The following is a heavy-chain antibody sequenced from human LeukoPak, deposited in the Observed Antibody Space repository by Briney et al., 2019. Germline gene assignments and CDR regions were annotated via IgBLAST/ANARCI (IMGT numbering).Heavy chain of an antibody. V-gene: IGHV4-30-4*01. D-gene: IGHD3-22*01. J-gene: IGHJ4*02. Sequence: SETLSLTCAVYGGSFSGYYWSWIRQPPGKGLEWIGYIYYSGSTYYNPSLKSRVTISVDTSKNQFSLKLSSVTAADTAVYYCARADYYDSSGSGYWGQGTLVTVSS. CDR2: IYYSGST. CDR1: GGSFSGYY. CDR3: ARADYYDSSGSGY.